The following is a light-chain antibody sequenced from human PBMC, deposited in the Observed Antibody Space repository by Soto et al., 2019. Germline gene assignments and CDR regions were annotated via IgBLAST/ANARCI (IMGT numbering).Light chain of an antibody. J-gene: IGKJ1*01. V-gene: IGKV1-8*01. CDR2: AAS. Sequence: AIRMTQSPSSLSASTGDTVTITCRASQGISSYLAWYQQKPGKAPKLLIYAASTLQSGVPSRFSGSGSGTDFTLTISCLQSEDFATYYCQQYYSYPLTFGQGTKVEIK. CDR3: QQYYSYPLT. CDR1: QGISSY.